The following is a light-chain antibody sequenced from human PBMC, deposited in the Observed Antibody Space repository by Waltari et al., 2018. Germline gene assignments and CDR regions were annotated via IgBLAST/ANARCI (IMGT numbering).Light chain of an antibody. CDR2: WAS. CDR3: QQYYITPPT. Sequence: DIVMTQSPDSLTVSLGERATVNCKSSQSVLSSSNNKNFLAWYQQKPGKPPQLLIFWASTRVSGVPDRVSGSGSGTDFTLTISSLQAEDVAVYYCQQYYITPPTFGQGTKVEIK. J-gene: IGKJ1*01. V-gene: IGKV4-1*01. CDR1: QSVLSSSNNKNF.